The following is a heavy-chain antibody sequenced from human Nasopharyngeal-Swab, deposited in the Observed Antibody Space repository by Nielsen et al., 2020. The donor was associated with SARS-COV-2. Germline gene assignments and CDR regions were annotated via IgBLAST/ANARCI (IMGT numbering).Heavy chain of an antibody. J-gene: IGHJ5*02. CDR2: IVVGSGNT. V-gene: IGHV1-58*01. Sequence: SVKVSCKASGFTFTSSAVQWVRQARGQRLEWIGWIVVGSGNTNYAQKFQERVTITRDMSTSTPYMELSSLRSEDTAVYYCAREKDFNWFDPWGQGTLVTVSS. D-gene: IGHD3/OR15-3a*01. CDR1: GFTFTSSA. CDR3: AREKDFNWFDP.